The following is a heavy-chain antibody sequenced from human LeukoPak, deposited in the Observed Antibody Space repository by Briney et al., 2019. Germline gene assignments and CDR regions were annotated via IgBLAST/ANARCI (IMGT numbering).Heavy chain of an antibody. D-gene: IGHD6-6*01. J-gene: IGHJ4*02. Sequence: SVTVSCTASGGTFSSYSFTWVRQAPGQGPEWMGGIIPMLGTANYAQKFQGRVTITADESTSTAYMELSSLRSEDTAVYYCASLSSSSNFDYWGQGTLVTVSS. CDR2: IIPMLGTA. CDR1: GGTFSSYS. V-gene: IGHV1-69*13. CDR3: ASLSSSSNFDY.